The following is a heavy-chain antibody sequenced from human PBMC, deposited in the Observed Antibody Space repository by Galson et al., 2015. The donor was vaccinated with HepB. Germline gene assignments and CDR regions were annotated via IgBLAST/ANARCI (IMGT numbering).Heavy chain of an antibody. D-gene: IGHD6-19*01. CDR2: ISYDGSNK. CDR1: GFTFSSYG. Sequence: SLRLSCAASGFTFSSYGMHWVRQAPGKGLEWVAVISYDGSNKYYADSVKGRFTISRDNSKNTLYLQMNSLRAEDTAVYYCAKWGYGWGPFDYWGQGTLVTVSS. J-gene: IGHJ4*02. V-gene: IGHV3-30*18. CDR3: AKWGYGWGPFDY.